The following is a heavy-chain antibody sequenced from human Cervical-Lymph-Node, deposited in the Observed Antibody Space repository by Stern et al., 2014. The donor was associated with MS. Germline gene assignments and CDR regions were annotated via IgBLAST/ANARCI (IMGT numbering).Heavy chain of an antibody. D-gene: IGHD3-3*01. Sequence: EVHLVESGGGLVKPGGSLRLSCAASGFTNTYSMQWVRQAPGKGLEWVSSISGSSTYIYYADSVKGRFTISRDNAKNSLYLQLSNLRAEDTAVYYCAREHPSGTYYYDYNGDDGFDIWGQGTMVTVSS. CDR1: GFTNTYS. V-gene: IGHV3-21*01. J-gene: IGHJ3*02. CDR3: AREHPSGTYYYDYNGDDGFDI. CDR2: ISGSSTYI.